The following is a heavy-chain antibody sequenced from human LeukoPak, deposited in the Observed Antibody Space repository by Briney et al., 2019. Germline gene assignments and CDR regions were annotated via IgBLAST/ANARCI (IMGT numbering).Heavy chain of an antibody. Sequence: GGSLRLSCAASGFTFSSYAMSWVRQAPGKGLEWVSAISGSGGSTYYADSVKGRFTISRDNSKNTLYLQMNSLRAEDTAVYYCAKFLPSHIVVANYYFDYWGQGTLVTVSS. CDR2: ISGSGGST. D-gene: IGHD2-21*01. CDR3: AKFLPSHIVVANYYFDY. J-gene: IGHJ4*02. CDR1: GFTFSSYA. V-gene: IGHV3-23*01.